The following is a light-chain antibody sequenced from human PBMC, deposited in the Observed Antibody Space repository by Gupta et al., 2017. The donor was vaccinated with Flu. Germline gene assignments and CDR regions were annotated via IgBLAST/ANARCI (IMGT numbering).Light chain of an antibody. Sequence: KSSQTVFYSSNNKNYLAWYQQKPGQPPKLLIYWASTRESGVPDRFSGSGSGTDFTLTISNLQTEDVAVYYCQQYYNIPSITFGQGTRLEVK. V-gene: IGKV4-1*01. CDR1: QTVFYSSNNKNY. CDR3: QQYYNIPSIT. J-gene: IGKJ5*01. CDR2: WAS.